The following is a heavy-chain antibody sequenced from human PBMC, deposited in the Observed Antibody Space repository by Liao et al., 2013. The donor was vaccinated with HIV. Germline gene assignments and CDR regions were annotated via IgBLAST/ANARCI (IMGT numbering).Heavy chain of an antibody. Sequence: QVQLQESGPGLVKPSETLSLTCTVSSGSISSYYWTWIRQPAGKGLEWIGRVFMGGSTNYNPSLKSRVTMSVDTAKNQFSLKLSSVTAADTAVYYCARSIATRDYFYYMDVWGKGTTVTV. J-gene: IGHJ6*03. CDR2: VFMGGST. V-gene: IGHV4-4*07. D-gene: IGHD6-13*01. CDR3: ARSIATRDYFYYMDV. CDR1: SGSISSYY.